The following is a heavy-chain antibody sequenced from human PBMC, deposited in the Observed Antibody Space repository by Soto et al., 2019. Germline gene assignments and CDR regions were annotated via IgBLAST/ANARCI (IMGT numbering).Heavy chain of an antibody. CDR3: VKFTRSLLHPFDY. CDR1: GFTFSSYA. CDR2: ISGSGGST. V-gene: IGHV3-23*01. J-gene: IGHJ4*02. D-gene: IGHD2-2*02. Sequence: GGSLRLSCAASGFTFSSYAMSWVRQAPGKGLEWVSAISGSGGSTYYADSVKGRFTISRDNSKNTLYLQMNSLRAEDTAVYYCVKFTRSLLHPFDYWGQGTLVTVSS.